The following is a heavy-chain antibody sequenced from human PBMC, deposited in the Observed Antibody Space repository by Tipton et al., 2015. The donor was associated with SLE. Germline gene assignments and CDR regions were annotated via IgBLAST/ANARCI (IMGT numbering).Heavy chain of an antibody. J-gene: IGHJ5*02. CDR3: AREGLGWFDP. V-gene: IGHV4-59*01. D-gene: IGHD2-21*01. CDR2: IYYSGST. Sequence: TLSLTCTVSGGSISSYYWSWIRQPPGKGLEWIGYIYYSGSTNYNPSLKSRVTISVDTSKNQFSLKLSSVTAADTAVYYCAREGLGWFDPWGQGTLVTVSS. CDR1: GGSISSYY.